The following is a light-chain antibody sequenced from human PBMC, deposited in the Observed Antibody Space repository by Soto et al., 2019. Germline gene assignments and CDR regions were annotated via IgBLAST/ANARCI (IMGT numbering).Light chain of an antibody. CDR1: SSDVGSYND. J-gene: IGLJ1*01. CDR2: EVS. V-gene: IGLV2-8*01. Sequence: QSALTQPPSASGSPGQSVTISCTGTSSDVGSYNDVSWYQQNPGKAPKLIIYEVSKRPPGVPDRFSGSKSGNTASLSVSGLLAEDDGDYYCSSYAVSNIYVFGTGTKLTVL. CDR3: SSYAVSNIYV.